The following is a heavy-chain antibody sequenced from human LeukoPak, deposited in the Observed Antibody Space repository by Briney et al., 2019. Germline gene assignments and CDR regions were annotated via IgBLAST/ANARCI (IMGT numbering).Heavy chain of an antibody. V-gene: IGHV4-39*07. CDR3: ARRLPWSTHTGVAAARRGRANWFDP. CDR2: INHSGST. D-gene: IGHD6-13*01. J-gene: IGHJ5*02. Sequence: SETLSLTCTVSGGSISSSSYYWGWIRQPPGKGLEWIGEINHSGSTNYNPSLKSRVTISVDTSKNQFSLKLSSVTAADTAVYYCARRLPWSTHTGVAAARRGRANWFDPWGQGTLVTVSS. CDR1: GGSISSSSYY.